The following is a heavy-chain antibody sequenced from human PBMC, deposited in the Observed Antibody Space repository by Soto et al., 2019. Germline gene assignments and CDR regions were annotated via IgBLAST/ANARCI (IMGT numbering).Heavy chain of an antibody. CDR2: TYSRSKWYN. CDR1: GDSVSSNTAS. Sequence: SQTLSLTCAISGDSVSSNTASWNCVQGTPSLGLERLGRTYSRSKWYNDYAVSVKSRIIINPDTSKNQFSLQLNSVTPEDTAVYYCAKGDNLGPKTGYAFDPWGQGILVTVSS. V-gene: IGHV6-1*01. J-gene: IGHJ5*02. CDR3: AKGDNLGPKTGYAFDP. D-gene: IGHD5-12*01.